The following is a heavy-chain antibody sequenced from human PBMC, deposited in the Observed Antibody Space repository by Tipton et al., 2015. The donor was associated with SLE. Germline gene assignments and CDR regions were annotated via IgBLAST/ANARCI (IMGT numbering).Heavy chain of an antibody. J-gene: IGHJ6*02. CDR2: IYYSGRT. CDR1: GGSISSYY. Sequence: TLSLTCTVSGGSISSYYWSWIRQPPGKGLEWIGNIYYSGRTNYNPSLKSRVTISVDTSKNQFSLKLSSATAADTAVYYCARGSKYYYYGMDVWGQGTTVTVSS. D-gene: IGHD4-11*01. V-gene: IGHV4-59*01. CDR3: ARGSKYYYYGMDV.